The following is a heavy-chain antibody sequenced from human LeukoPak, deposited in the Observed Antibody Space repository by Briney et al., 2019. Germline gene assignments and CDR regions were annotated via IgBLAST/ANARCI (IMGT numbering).Heavy chain of an antibody. J-gene: IGHJ4*02. CDR1: GFTFDDYA. D-gene: IGHD5-18*01. CDR3: AKSAGPHTAMVDY. CDR2: ISWNSGSI. V-gene: IGHV3-9*01. Sequence: GGSLRPSCAASGFTFDDYAMHWVRQAPGKGLEWVSGISWNSGSIGYADSVKGRFTISRDNAKNSLYLQMNSLRAEDTALYYCAKSAGPHTAMVDYWGQGTLVTVSS.